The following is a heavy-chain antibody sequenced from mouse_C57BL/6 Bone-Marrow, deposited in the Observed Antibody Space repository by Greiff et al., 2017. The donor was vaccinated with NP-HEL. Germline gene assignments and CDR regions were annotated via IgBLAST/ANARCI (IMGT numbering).Heavy chain of an antibody. V-gene: IGHV1-50*01. CDR1: GYTFTSYW. D-gene: IGHD4-1*01. CDR3: ARRLTGTDWYFDV. Sequence: QVQLQQPGAELVKPGASVKLSCKASGYTFTSYWMQWVKQRPGQGLEWIGEIDPSDSYTNYNQKFKGKATLTVDTSSSTAYMQLSSLTSEDSAVYYCARRLTGTDWYFDVWGTGTTVTVSS. J-gene: IGHJ1*03. CDR2: IDPSDSYT.